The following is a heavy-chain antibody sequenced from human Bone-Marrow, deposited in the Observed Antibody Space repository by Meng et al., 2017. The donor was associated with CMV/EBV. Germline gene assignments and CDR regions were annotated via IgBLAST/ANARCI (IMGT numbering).Heavy chain of an antibody. CDR3: ARALYYYDSSAYYHYYFDY. Sequence: SVKVSCKASGGTFSSYAISWVRQAPGQGLEWMGGIIPILGIGNYAQKFQGRVTITADKSTSTAYMELSSLRSEDTAVYYCARALYYYDSSAYYHYYFDYWVQGTLVTVSS. D-gene: IGHD3-22*01. CDR2: IIPILGIG. CDR1: GGTFSSYA. V-gene: IGHV1-69*10. J-gene: IGHJ4*02.